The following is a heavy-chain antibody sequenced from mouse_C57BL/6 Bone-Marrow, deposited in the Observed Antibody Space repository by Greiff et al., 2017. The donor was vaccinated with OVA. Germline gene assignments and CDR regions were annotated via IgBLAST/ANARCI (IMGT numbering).Heavy chain of an antibody. CDR2: IYPGNSDT. V-gene: IGHV1-5*01. J-gene: IGHJ2*01. Sequence: VQLQQSGTVLARPGASVKMSCKTSGYTFTSYWMHWVKQRPGQGLEWIGAIYPGNSDTSYNQKFKGKAKLTADTSASTAYMQLSSLTTEDSAVYYCTRTDAQATLDYWGQGTTLTVSS. D-gene: IGHD3-2*02. CDR1: GYTFTSYW. CDR3: TRTDAQATLDY.